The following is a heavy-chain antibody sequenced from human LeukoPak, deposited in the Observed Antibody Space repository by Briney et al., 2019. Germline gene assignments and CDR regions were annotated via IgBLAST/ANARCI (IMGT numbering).Heavy chain of an antibody. D-gene: IGHD4-11*01. J-gene: IGHJ6*02. Sequence: ASVNVSRKASGYTFTSYYMRWVRQAPAQGLEWMGIINPSGGSTNDAQKFQGRVTMTRDTSTSTVYMELSSLRSEDTAVYYCARDRHLQLGEDYYYGMDVWGQGTTVTVSS. CDR2: INPSGGST. V-gene: IGHV1-46*01. CDR1: GYTFTSYY. CDR3: ARDRHLQLGEDYYYGMDV.